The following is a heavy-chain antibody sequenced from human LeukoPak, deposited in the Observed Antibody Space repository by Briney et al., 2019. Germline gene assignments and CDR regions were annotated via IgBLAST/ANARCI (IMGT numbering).Heavy chain of an antibody. CDR3: ARVARLGRPDRIWFDP. Sequence: GGSLRLSCAASGFTFSSYSMNWVRQAPGKGLEWVSYISSSSSTIYYADSVKGRFTISRDNAKNSLYLQMNSLRAEDTAVYYCARVARLGRPDRIWFDPWGQGTLVTVSS. CDR1: GFTFSSYS. CDR2: ISSSSSTI. D-gene: IGHD1-1*01. V-gene: IGHV3-48*04. J-gene: IGHJ5*02.